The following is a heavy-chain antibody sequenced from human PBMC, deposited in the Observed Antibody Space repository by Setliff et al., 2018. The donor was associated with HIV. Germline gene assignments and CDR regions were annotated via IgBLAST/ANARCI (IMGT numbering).Heavy chain of an antibody. J-gene: IGHJ4*02. CDR2: IHTSGST. CDR3: ARDRGILSNWLYYFDS. D-gene: IGHD6-13*01. CDR1: GGSISSGKFY. Sequence: SETLSLTCTVSGGSISSGKFYWTWIRQPAGKGLEWIGHIHTSGSTDYNPFLKSRVDISMDTSKNQFSLNLNSVTAADTALYYCARDRGILSNWLYYFDSWGQGTLVTVSS. V-gene: IGHV4-61*09.